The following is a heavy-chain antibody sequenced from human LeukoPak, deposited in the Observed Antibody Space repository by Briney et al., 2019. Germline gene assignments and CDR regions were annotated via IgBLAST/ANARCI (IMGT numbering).Heavy chain of an antibody. CDR1: GFTFSSYG. CDR2: ISYDGSNK. D-gene: IGHD6-13*01. Sequence: GGSLRLSCAASGFTFSSYGMHWVCQAPGKGLEWVAVISYDGSNKYYADSVKGRFTISRDNSKNTLYLQMNSLRAEDTAVYYCARGLAAAGTGTYWGQGTLVTVSS. CDR3: ARGLAAAGTGTY. J-gene: IGHJ4*02. V-gene: IGHV3-30*03.